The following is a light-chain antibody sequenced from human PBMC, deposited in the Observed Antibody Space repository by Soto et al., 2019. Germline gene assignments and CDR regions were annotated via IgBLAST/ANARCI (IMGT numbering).Light chain of an antibody. V-gene: IGKV1-39*01. CDR3: QQTDSTLWP. CDR2: VAS. J-gene: IGKJ1*01. CDR1: QIISTY. Sequence: IQMTQSPSSLSASVLDMVSITCGARQIISTYLNCLEQKPRKAPKLLLYVASNLQSGVQSRFSGSGSGTDFHLTLSSLQPEDFVPYDCQQTDSTLWPFGQGAKVDI.